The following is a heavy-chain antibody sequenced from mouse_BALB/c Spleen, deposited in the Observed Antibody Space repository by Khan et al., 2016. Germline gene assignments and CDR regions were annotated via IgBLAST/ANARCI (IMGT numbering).Heavy chain of an antibody. CDR2: IDPPNGNT. D-gene: IGHD1-1*02. CDR3: ARAVGE. J-gene: IGHJ2*01. CDR1: GLNIKDTY. V-gene: IGHV14-3*02. Sequence: VQLQQSGAELVKSGATVTLSCTASGLNIKDTYMHWLKQWPEQGLEWIGRIDPPNGNTKYDPKFQSKATITADTNSHTAYLQHSSLTYEDTADCYCARAVGEWGQGTTVTVSS.